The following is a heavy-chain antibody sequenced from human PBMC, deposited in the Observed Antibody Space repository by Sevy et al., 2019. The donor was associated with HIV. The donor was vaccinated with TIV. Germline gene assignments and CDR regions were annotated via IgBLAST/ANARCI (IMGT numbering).Heavy chain of an antibody. CDR2: ISYDGRNNK. CDR1: GFTFSDYS. Sequence: GGSLRLSCAASGFTFSDYSMHWVRQAPGKGLEWVAVISYDGRNNKYNADSVKGRFTISRDNSKNTLYLQMNSLRVEDTAIYYCAKDRGEILHSAFDYWGQGTLVNVSS. D-gene: IGHD3-16*01. J-gene: IGHJ4*02. V-gene: IGHV3-30*04. CDR3: AKDRGEILHSAFDY.